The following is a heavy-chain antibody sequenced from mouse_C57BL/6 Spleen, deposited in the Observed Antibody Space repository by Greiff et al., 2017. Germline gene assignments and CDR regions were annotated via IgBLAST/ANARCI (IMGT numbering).Heavy chain of an antibody. D-gene: IGHD2-1*01. Sequence: QVQLQQPGAELVRPGSSVKLSCKASGYTFTSYSMHWVKQRPIQGLEWIGNIDPSDSETHYNQKFKDKATLTVDKSSSTAYMQVSSLTSEDSAVYYCARLDGKDSMAYWGQGTSGTVSS. J-gene: IGHJ4*01. CDR1: GYTFTSYS. CDR2: IDPSDSET. CDR3: ARLDGKDSMAY. V-gene: IGHV1-52*01.